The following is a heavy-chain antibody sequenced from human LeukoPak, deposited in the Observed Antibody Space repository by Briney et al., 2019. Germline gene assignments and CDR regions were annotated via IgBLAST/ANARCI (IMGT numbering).Heavy chain of an antibody. D-gene: IGHD3-22*01. CDR2: INPSGGSI. J-gene: IGHJ3*02. CDR3: ARGRNYYDSSGYYYEGDAFDI. V-gene: IGHV1-46*01. CDR1: GYIFTSYY. Sequence: ASVKASCKASGYIFTSYYMYWVRQAPGQGLEWMGIINPSGGSIRYAQKFQGRVTMTRDTSTSTVYMELSSLRSEDTAVYYCARGRNYYDSSGYYYEGDAFDIWGQGTMVTVSS.